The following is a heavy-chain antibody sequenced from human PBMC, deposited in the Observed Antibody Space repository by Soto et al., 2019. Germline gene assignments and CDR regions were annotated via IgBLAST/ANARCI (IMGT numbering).Heavy chain of an antibody. CDR3: ARDQGGAPFDS. V-gene: IGHV3-33*01. D-gene: IGHD2-15*01. J-gene: IGHJ4*02. CDR2: IWSSGRNR. CDR1: GFTFSASG. Sequence: GGSLRLSCAASGFTFSASGMHWVRQAPGKGLEWVAVIWSSGRNRDYSNSVMGRFTISRDDSMNMVYLQMTSLRAEDTAVYYCARDQGGAPFDSWGQGTLVTVSS.